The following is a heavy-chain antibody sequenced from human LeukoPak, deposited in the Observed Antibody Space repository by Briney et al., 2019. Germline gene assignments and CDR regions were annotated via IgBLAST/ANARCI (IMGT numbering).Heavy chain of an antibody. D-gene: IGHD4-11*01. CDR3: ARGHSIDPYYCYYYIDD. CDR1: GVSICSYY. CDR2: ICYSRST. V-gene: IGHV4-59*01. J-gene: IGHJ6*03. Sequence: SETLSLTCTVSGVSICSYYCSWLAQPPGQGREGIGYICYSRSTSSNPSLQSRVTISLDTSNTQFSLKLRSVTAADTAVYSCARGHSIDPYYCYYYIDDWGKGTTVTVSS.